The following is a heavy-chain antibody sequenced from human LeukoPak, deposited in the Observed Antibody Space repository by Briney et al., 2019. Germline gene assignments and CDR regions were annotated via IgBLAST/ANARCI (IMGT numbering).Heavy chain of an antibody. J-gene: IGHJ4*02. CDR2: VHHNGDT. CDR1: GASISNHY. Sequence: SETLSHTCTVSGASISNHYWSWIRQSPGKGLEWIGYVHHNGDTNYNPSLKSRVATSVDTSRNQFSLTLYSVSAADTAVYYCARGSTRADDYWGQGTLVTVSS. CDR3: ARGSTRADDY. V-gene: IGHV4-59*11. D-gene: IGHD2/OR15-2a*01.